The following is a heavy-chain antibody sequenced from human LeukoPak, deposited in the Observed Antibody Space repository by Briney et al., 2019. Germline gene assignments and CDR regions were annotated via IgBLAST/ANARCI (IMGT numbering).Heavy chain of an antibody. CDR1: GYTFTSYG. CDR2: ISAYKGNT. D-gene: IGHD6-19*01. V-gene: IGHV1-18*01. Sequence: ASVKVSCKASGYTFTSYGISWVRQAPGQGLEWMGWISAYKGNTNYAQKLQGRVTTTTDTSTSTAYMELRSLRSDDTAVYYCARDDTRGMTVAGDYWGQGTLVTVSS. CDR3: ARDDTRGMTVAGDY. J-gene: IGHJ4*02.